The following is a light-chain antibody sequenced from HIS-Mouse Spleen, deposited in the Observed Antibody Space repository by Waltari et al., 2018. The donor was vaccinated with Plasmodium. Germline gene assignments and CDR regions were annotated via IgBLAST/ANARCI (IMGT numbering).Light chain of an antibody. CDR3: QQYNNWPRGT. CDR1: HRVSNN. CDR2: GAS. V-gene: IGKV3-15*01. Sequence: EIVMPQSPATLSVSPGDRTTPSSRARHRVSNNLAWYQQKPGQAPRLLIYGASTRPTGIPARFSGSGAGTEFTLTISSMQSEDFAVYYCQQYNNWPRGTFGQGTKVEIK. J-gene: IGKJ1*01.